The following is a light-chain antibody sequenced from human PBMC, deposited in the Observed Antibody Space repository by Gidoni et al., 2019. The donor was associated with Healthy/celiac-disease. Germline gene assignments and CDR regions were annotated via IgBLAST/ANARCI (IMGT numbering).Light chain of an antibody. J-gene: IGKJ1*01. CDR1: QGISSY. CDR3: QQYYSYPLT. V-gene: IGKV1-8*01. Sequence: AIRMTQTPSSFSASIGVRGIIPCRASQGISSYLAWYQHKSGKAPKLLIYAASTLQSGVPSRFSGSGSGTDFTLTISCLQSEDFATYYCQQYYSYPLTFGQGTKVEIK. CDR2: AAS.